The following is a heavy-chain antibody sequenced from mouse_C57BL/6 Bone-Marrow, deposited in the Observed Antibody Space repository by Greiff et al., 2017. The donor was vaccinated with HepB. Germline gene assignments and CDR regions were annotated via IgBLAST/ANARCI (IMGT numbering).Heavy chain of an antibody. CDR2: INPNYGTT. D-gene: IGHD2-4*01. CDR3: ARENLYDYDGDWFAY. CDR1: GYSFTDYN. J-gene: IGHJ3*01. Sequence: QLQESGPELVKPGASVKISCKASGYSFTDYNMNWVKQSNGKSLEWIGVINPNYGTTSYNQKFKGKATLTVDQSSSTAYMQLNSLTSEDSAVYYCARENLYDYDGDWFAYWGQGTLVTVSA. V-gene: IGHV1-39*01.